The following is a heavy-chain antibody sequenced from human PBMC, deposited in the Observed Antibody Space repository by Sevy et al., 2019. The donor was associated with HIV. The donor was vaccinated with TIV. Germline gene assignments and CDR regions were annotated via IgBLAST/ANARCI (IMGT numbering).Heavy chain of an antibody. CDR1: GFTFSNYA. CDR2: VSISGPNT. V-gene: IGHV3-23*01. CDR3: AKEWTQLSDWYGELDY. Sequence: GGSLRLSCAASGFTFSNYAMSWVRQAPGKGLEWVSSVSISGPNTYYADSVKGRFPISRDNSKNTMYLTMNSLRAEDTAVYYCAKEWTQLSDWYGELDYWGQGSLVTVSS. D-gene: IGHD6-19*01. J-gene: IGHJ4*02.